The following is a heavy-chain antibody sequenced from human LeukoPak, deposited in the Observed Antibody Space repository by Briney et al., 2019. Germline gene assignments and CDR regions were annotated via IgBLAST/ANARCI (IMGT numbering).Heavy chain of an antibody. Sequence: GRSLRLSCAASGFIFDDYAMYWVRQVPGKGLEWVSGINWNSGNIVYADSVKGRFIISRDNAKNSLYLQMSSLRAEDMALYYCAKGGSYGLDVIFDYWGQGTLVTVSS. D-gene: IGHD1-26*01. J-gene: IGHJ4*02. V-gene: IGHV3-9*03. CDR2: INWNSGNI. CDR3: AKGGSYGLDVIFDY. CDR1: GFIFDDYA.